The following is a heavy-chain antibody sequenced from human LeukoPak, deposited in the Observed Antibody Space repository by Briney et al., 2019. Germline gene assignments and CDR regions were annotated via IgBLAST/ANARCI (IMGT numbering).Heavy chain of an antibody. CDR2: IGSSGDTT. D-gene: IGHD6-13*01. CDR3: ANAIASTGSPFDY. CDR1: GFTFSSSA. Sequence: GGSLRLSCAASGFTFSSSAMSWVRQAPGKGLEWVSSIGSSGDTTYYAGSVKGRFTISRDNSKNTLYLQMNSLRAEDTAVYYCANAIASTGSPFDYWGQGTLVTVSS. V-gene: IGHV3-23*01. J-gene: IGHJ4*02.